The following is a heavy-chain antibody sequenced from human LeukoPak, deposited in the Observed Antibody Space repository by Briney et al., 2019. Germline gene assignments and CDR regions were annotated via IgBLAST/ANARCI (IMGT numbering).Heavy chain of an antibody. J-gene: IGHJ4*02. CDR1: GGSISSSSYY. Sequence: PSETLSLTCTVSGGSISSSSYYWGPIRQPPGKGLEWIGSIYYSGSTYYIPSLKGRVTISVDTSKNQFSLKLSSVTAADTAVYYCAREKVGSTTFDYWGQGALVTVSS. CDR2: IYYSGST. V-gene: IGHV4-39*02. D-gene: IGHD1-26*01. CDR3: AREKVGSTTFDY.